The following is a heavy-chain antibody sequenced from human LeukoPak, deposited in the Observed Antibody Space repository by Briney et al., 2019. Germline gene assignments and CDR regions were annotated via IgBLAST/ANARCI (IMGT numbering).Heavy chain of an antibody. CDR2: ISWNGGTK. J-gene: IGHJ4*02. Sequence: GRSLRLSCAASGFSFDDYGMAWVRHAPGKGMEWVSAISWNGGTKDYAESVKGRFSISRDNAKNSLHLQMNSLRAEDTALYYCARESRVYYDSSGYTYWGQGTLVTVSS. CDR3: ARESRVYYDSSGYTY. CDR1: GFSFDDYG. D-gene: IGHD3-22*01. V-gene: IGHV3-20*04.